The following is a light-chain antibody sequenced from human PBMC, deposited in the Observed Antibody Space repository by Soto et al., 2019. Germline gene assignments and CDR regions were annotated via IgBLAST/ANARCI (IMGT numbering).Light chain of an antibody. J-gene: IGKJ2*01. CDR3: QQYSTWPPRYT. CDR1: QSVSSY. Sequence: EIVMTQSPATLSVPPGGRATLSCRASQSVSSYLAWYQQRPGQPPRLLIYRASTRATGIPARFGGSGSGTEFSLTISSLQSEDFAVYYCQQYSTWPPRYTFGQGTKLEI. CDR2: RAS. V-gene: IGKV3-15*01.